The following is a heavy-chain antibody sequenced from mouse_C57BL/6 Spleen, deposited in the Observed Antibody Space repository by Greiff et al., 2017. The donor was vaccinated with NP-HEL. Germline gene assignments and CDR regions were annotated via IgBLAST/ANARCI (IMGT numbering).Heavy chain of an antibody. J-gene: IGHJ2*01. CDR2: IDPSDSYT. CDR3: ARGDFRLYYGSSYDY. V-gene: IGHV1-50*01. D-gene: IGHD1-1*01. Sequence: VQLQQSGAELVKPGASVKLSCKASGYTFTSYWMQWVKQRPGQGLEWIGEIDPSDSYTNYNQKFKGKATLTVDTSSSTAYMQLSSLTSEDSAVYYCARGDFRLYYGSSYDYWGQGTTLTVSS. CDR1: GYTFTSYW.